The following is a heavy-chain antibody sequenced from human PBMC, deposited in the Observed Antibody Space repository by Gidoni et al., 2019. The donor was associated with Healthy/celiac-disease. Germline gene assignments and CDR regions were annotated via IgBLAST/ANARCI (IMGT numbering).Heavy chain of an antibody. Sequence: QLQLQESGPGLVKPSETLSLTCTVSGGSISSSSYYWGWIRQPPGKGLEWIGSIYYSGSTYYNPSLKSRVTISVDTSKNQFSLKLSSVTAADTAVYYCARVGGSGTEGFDPWGQGTLVTVSS. CDR3: ARVGGSGTEGFDP. D-gene: IGHD3-10*01. V-gene: IGHV4-39*07. J-gene: IGHJ5*02. CDR1: GGSISSSSYY. CDR2: IYYSGST.